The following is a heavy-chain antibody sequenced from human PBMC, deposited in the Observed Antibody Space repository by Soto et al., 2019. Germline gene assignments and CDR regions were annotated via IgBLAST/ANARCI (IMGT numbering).Heavy chain of an antibody. CDR3: ARAPFLDSGYETGWFDP. Sequence: ASVKVSCKASGYTFTSYAMHWVRQAPGQRLEWMGWINAGNGNTKYSQKFQGRVTITRDKSTSTAYMELSSLRPEDTAVYYCARAPFLDSGYETGWFDPWGQGTLVTVSS. D-gene: IGHD5-12*01. CDR1: GYTFTSYA. J-gene: IGHJ5*02. V-gene: IGHV1-3*01. CDR2: INAGNGNT.